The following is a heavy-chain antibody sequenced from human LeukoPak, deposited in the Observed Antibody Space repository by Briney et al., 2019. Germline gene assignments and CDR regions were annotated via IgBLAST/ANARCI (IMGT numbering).Heavy chain of an antibody. Sequence: GESLKISCQGSGPSFINFRIAWVRQMPGKGLEWMGIVYPRDSDTRYSPSFQGQVTISADKSISTAYLQWSSLKASDTAIYYCARCGYSGYGMDVWGQGTTVTVSS. D-gene: IGHD5-12*01. CDR3: ARCGYSGYGMDV. CDR1: GPSFINFR. V-gene: IGHV5-51*01. CDR2: VYPRDSDT. J-gene: IGHJ6*02.